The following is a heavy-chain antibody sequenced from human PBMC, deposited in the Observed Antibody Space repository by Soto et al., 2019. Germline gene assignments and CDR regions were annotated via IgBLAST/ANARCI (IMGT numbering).Heavy chain of an antibody. CDR3: ARGIYGSQQVAVH. V-gene: IGHV3-30-3*01. D-gene: IGHD3-10*01. CDR1: GFTFSSYA. CDR2: ISYDGSNK. Sequence: SGGSLRLSCAASGFTFSSYAMHWVRQAPGKGLEWVAVISYDGSNKYYADSVKGRFTISRDNSKNTLYLQMNSLRAEDTAVYYCARGIYGSQQVAVHWGQGTLVTVSS. J-gene: IGHJ4*02.